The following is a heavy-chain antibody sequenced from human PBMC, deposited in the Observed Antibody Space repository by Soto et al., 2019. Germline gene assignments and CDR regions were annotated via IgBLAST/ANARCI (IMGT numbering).Heavy chain of an antibody. D-gene: IGHD2-15*01. CDR2: IYSGGST. Sequence: GGSLRLSCAASGFTVSSNYMSWVRQAPGKGLEWVSVIYSGGSTYYADSVKGRFTISRHNSKNTLYLQMNSLRAEDTAVYYCARELGYCSGGNCYMEGAFDIWGQGTMVTVSS. V-gene: IGHV3-53*04. J-gene: IGHJ3*02. CDR3: ARELGYCSGGNCYMEGAFDI. CDR1: GFTVSSNY.